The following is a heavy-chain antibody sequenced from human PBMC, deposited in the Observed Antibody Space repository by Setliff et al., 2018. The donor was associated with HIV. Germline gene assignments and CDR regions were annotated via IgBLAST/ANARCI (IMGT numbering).Heavy chain of an antibody. J-gene: IGHJ6*02. D-gene: IGHD5-18*01. V-gene: IGHV1-46*01. Sequence: ASVKVSCKASGYTFTNYYMHWVRQAPGQGLEWMGIINPSVDSRTYAQRFQGRVTITADESTNTVYMEVRSLRSEDTAVYYCAREKGNVDSSMVLYYYYGMDVWGQGTTVTVSS. CDR2: INPSVDSR. CDR1: GYTFTNYY. CDR3: AREKGNVDSSMVLYYYYGMDV.